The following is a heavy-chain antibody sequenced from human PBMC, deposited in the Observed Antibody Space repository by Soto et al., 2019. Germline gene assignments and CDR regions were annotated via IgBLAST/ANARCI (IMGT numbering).Heavy chain of an antibody. J-gene: IGHJ6*02. D-gene: IGHD4-17*01. CDR1: SGPDRSHN. CDR3: VIQGIDYLHGLVDV. Sequence: QVQLQQSGPRLVKPSETLSLTCTVSSGPDRSHNWGWIRQPPGRGLEWIGYVYYTGDTAYNPSLRSRVSISADTSRNDISLTLSTVTAAATAVYYCVIQGIDYLHGLVDVWGQGTTVSVSS. V-gene: IGHV4-59*08. CDR2: VYYTGDT.